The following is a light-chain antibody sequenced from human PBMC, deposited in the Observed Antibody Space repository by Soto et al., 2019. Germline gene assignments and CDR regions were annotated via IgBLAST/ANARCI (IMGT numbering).Light chain of an antibody. CDR1: QSVSTW. Sequence: QMTQSPSTLSASVGARVTITCRASQSVSTWLAWYQQKPGKAPNLLIFKASRLQSGVPSRFSGSGSGTEFTLTISSLQPDDFAVYYCQQYNSYPLTFGGGTKVEIK. J-gene: IGKJ4*01. CDR2: KAS. CDR3: QQYNSYPLT. V-gene: IGKV1-5*03.